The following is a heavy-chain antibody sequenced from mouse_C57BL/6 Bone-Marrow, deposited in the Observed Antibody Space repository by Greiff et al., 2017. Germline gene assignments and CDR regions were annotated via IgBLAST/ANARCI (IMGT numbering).Heavy chain of an antibody. D-gene: IGHD2-3*01. CDR1: GYTFTSYD. V-gene: IGHV1-85*01. J-gene: IGHJ4*01. CDR3: ARDGYYDAMDY. CDR2: IYPRDGST. Sequence: VQLQESGPELVKPGASVKLSCKASGYTFTSYDINWVKQRPGQGLEWIGWIYPRDGSTKYNEKFKGKATLTVDTSSSTAYMELRSLTSEDSAVYFCARDGYYDAMDYWGQGTSVTVSS.